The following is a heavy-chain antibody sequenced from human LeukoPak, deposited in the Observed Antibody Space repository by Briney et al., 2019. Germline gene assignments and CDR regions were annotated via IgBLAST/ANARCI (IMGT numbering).Heavy chain of an antibody. CDR3: AKALQLERPVYMDV. D-gene: IGHD1-1*01. J-gene: IGHJ6*03. CDR2: ISGSGGST. Sequence: GGSLRLSCAASGFTFSSYAVNWVRQAPGKGLEWVSTISGSGGSTYYADSVKGRFTISRDNSKNTLWLQMNSLRAEDTAVYYCAKALQLERPVYMDVWGKGTTVTVSS. V-gene: IGHV3-23*01. CDR1: GFTFSSYA.